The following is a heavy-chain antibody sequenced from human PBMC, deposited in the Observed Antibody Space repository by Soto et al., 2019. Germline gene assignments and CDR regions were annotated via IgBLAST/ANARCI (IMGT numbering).Heavy chain of an antibody. D-gene: IGHD4-17*01. CDR2: IYLGDSDT. V-gene: IGHV5-51*01. CDR3: ARHPIDTVTTIYSYGMDV. CDR1: GYSFTSYW. Sequence: GESLKISCKGSGYSFTSYWIGWVRQKPGKGLEWMGIIYLGDSDTRYSPSFQGQVTISADKSISTAYLQWSSLKASDTAMYYCARHPIDTVTTIYSYGMDVWGQGTTVTV. J-gene: IGHJ6*02.